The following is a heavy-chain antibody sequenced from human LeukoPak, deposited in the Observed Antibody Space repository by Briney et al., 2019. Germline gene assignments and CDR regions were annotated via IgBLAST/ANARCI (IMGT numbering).Heavy chain of an antibody. Sequence: PGGSLRLSCAASGFSFSISAMSWVRQAPGKGLEWVSTLSGSGVTTYYADSVKGRFTISRDNSKNTLYLQMNSLRAEDTAVYYCAKGIYSSGWSYFDYWGQGTLVTVSS. V-gene: IGHV3-23*01. J-gene: IGHJ4*02. CDR2: LSGSGVTT. CDR3: AKGIYSSGWSYFDY. D-gene: IGHD6-25*01. CDR1: GFSFSISA.